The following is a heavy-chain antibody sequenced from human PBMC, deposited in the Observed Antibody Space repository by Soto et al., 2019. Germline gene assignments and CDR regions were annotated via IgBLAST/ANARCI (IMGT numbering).Heavy chain of an antibody. Sequence: GGSLRLSCAASGFTFSSYAMSWVRQAPGKGLEWVSAISGSGDSTYYADSVKGRFTISRDNSKDTLYLQMNSLRAEDTAVYYCATTQPHGYYDSSGYYYFDFWGRGTLVTVSS. D-gene: IGHD3-22*01. CDR2: ISGSGDST. V-gene: IGHV3-23*01. J-gene: IGHJ4*02. CDR3: ATTQPHGYYDSSGYYYFDF. CDR1: GFTFSSYA.